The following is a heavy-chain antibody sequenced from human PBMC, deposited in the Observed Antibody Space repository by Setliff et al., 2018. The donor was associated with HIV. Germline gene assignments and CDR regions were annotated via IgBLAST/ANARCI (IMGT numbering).Heavy chain of an antibody. CDR3: ARVAPSRILLWFGELLY. Sequence: SVKVSCKVSGDTFSRYALSWIRQAPGQGLEWMGGIIPVLGLNKSDQKFQGRITITADESTSTAYMELSSLRSEDTAVYYWARVAPSRILLWFGELLYWGQGTLVTVSS. CDR2: IIPVLGLN. V-gene: IGHV1-69*10. J-gene: IGHJ4*02. CDR1: GDTFSRYA. D-gene: IGHD3-10*01.